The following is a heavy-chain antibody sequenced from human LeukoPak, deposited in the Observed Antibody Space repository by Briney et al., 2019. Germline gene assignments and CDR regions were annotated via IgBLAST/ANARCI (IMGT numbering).Heavy chain of an antibody. CDR2: INQDGSQK. D-gene: IGHD3-10*01. J-gene: IGHJ3*02. V-gene: IGHV3-7*01. CDR3: ARGSTMDYYHFDI. CDR1: GFMSSNYW. Sequence: GGSLRLSCAASGFMSSNYWMSWVRQAPGKGLEWVGNINQDGSQKSYVDSVGGRFTLSRNIAENSLFLQLNSLRADDTAVYYCARGSTMDYYHFDIWGQGTLVTVSS.